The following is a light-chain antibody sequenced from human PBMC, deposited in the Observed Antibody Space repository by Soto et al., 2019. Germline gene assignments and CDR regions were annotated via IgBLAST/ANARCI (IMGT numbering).Light chain of an antibody. CDR3: QQYNNWT. J-gene: IGKJ1*01. CDR1: QSIGSY. Sequence: EIVLTHSPATLSLSLGERATLSCRASQSIGSYLAWYQHELGQPPRLLIYDASVRATGIPDRFSGRGSGTEFTLTISSLQSEDFAFYYCQQYNNWTFGQGTKVDI. CDR2: DAS. V-gene: IGKV3-15*01.